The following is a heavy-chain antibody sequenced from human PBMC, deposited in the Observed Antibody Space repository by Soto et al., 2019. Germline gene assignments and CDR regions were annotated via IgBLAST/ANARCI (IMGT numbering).Heavy chain of an antibody. CDR1: GGSISSYY. CDR3: ARHRITVTTSGYWYFDL. V-gene: IGHV4-59*08. J-gene: IGHJ2*01. D-gene: IGHD4-17*01. CDR2: IYYSGST. Sequence: QVQLQESGPGLVKPSETLSLTCTVSGGSISSYYWSWIRQPPGKGLEWIGYIYYSGSTNYNPSLKSRVTISVDTSKNQFSLKLSSVTAADTAVYYCARHRITVTTSGYWYFDLWGRGTLVTVSS.